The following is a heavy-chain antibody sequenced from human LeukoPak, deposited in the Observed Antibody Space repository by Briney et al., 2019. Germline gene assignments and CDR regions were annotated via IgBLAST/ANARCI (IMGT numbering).Heavy chain of an antibody. CDR1: GYTFSSYG. Sequence: ASVKVSCKASGYTFSSYGISWVRQAPGQGLEWMGWISAYNGNRNYAQKLQGRVTMTTDTSTSTAYMELRSLRSDDTAVYYCARDESRGPYYFDNWGQGTLVTVSS. V-gene: IGHV1-18*01. J-gene: IGHJ4*02. CDR3: ARDESRGPYYFDN. CDR2: ISAYNGNR.